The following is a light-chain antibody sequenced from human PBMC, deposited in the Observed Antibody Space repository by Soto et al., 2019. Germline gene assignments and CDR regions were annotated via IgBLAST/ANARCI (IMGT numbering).Light chain of an antibody. CDR2: ATS. CDR3: QQSYNYPIT. V-gene: IGKV1-39*01. CDR1: QSVSNY. Sequence: DTQKTQFPSSLSASVGDRVTITCRASQSVSNYVNWYQQKSGKAPKLLIHATSSLQSGVPSRFSGSGSGTDFTLTITSLQPEDFATYYCQQSYNYPITFGQGTRLEIK. J-gene: IGKJ5*01.